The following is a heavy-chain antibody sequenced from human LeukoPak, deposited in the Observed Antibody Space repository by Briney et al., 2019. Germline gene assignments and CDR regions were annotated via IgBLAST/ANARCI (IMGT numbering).Heavy chain of an antibody. D-gene: IGHD6-19*01. V-gene: IGHV3-7*01. CDR3: ARAVACTFYYYYYMDV. Sequence: GGSLRLSCAASGFTFSSYWMSWVRQAPGKGLEWVANIKQDGSEKYYVDSVKGRFTISRDNAKNSLYLQMNSLRAEDTAVYYCARAVACTFYYYYYMDVWGKGTTVTVSS. CDR1: GFTFSSYW. J-gene: IGHJ6*03. CDR2: IKQDGSEK.